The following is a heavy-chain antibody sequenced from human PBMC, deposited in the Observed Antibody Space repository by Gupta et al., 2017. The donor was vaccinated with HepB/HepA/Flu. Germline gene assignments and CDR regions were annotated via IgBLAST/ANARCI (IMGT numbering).Heavy chain of an antibody. CDR2: ILDEGSNE. CDR3: ARDLVSGGNDLWGGMDV. CDR1: GFTFSTYA. Sequence: QVQVVESGGGVVQPGGSLRLSCAASGFTFSTYAMYWVRQAPGKGLEWVAVILDEGSNEKDADSVKGRFTISRDNSKNTMYLQMNSLRADDTAVYYCARDLVSGGNDLWGGMDVWGQGTTVTGSS. D-gene: IGHD3-3*01. V-gene: IGHV3-30-3*01. J-gene: IGHJ6*02.